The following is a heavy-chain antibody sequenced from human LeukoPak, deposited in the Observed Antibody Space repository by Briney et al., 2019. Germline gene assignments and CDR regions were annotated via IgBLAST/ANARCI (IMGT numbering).Heavy chain of an antibody. Sequence: GGSLRLSCAASGFTFSSYWMSWVRQAPGKGLEWVANIKQDGSEKYYVDSVKGRFTISRDNAKNSLYLQMNSLRAEDTAVYYCARGRDYDFWSGYFFDYWGQGTLVTVSS. V-gene: IGHV3-7*01. D-gene: IGHD3-3*01. J-gene: IGHJ4*02. CDR3: ARGRDYDFWSGYFFDY. CDR1: GFTFSSYW. CDR2: IKQDGSEK.